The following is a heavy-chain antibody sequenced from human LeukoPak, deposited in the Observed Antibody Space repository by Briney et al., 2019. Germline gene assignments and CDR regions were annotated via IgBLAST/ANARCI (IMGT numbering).Heavy chain of an antibody. Sequence: PGGSLRLSCAASGFAFSDYYMSWLRQAPGKGLEWVSYISSSSSTIYCADSVKGRFTISRDNAKNSLYLQMNSLRAEDTAVYYCARDAGYCTNGVCYTGDYFDYWGQGTLVTVSS. V-gene: IGHV3-11*04. CDR1: GFAFSDYY. D-gene: IGHD2-8*01. CDR2: ISSSSSTI. CDR3: ARDAGYCTNGVCYTGDYFDY. J-gene: IGHJ4*02.